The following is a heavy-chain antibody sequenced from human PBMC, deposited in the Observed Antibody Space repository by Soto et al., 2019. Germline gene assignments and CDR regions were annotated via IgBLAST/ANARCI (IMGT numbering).Heavy chain of an antibody. V-gene: IGHV3-30-3*01. J-gene: IGHJ6*02. D-gene: IGHD1-1*01. CDR2: ISYDGGNK. CDR1: GFSVSSYA. Sequence: PGGSLRLSCAASGFSVSSYAMHGVRQAPGKGLEWVAVISYDGGNKYYADSVKGRFTISRDNSKNTLYLQMNSLRAEDTAVYYCARRLERDYYYGMDVWGQGTTVTVSS. CDR3: ARRLERDYYYGMDV.